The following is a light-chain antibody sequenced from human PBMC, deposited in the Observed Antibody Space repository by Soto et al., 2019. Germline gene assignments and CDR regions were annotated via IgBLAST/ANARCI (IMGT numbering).Light chain of an antibody. CDR2: SNN. J-gene: IGLJ2*01. V-gene: IGLV1-44*01. CDR1: SSNIGSNT. Sequence: QSVLTQAPSASGTPGQRVTISCSGSSSNIGSNTVNWYQQLPGTAPKVLMYSNNQRPSGVPDRFSGSKSGTSASLAISGLQSDDEANYYCAAWDDSLNGVVFGGGTKVTVL. CDR3: AAWDDSLNGVV.